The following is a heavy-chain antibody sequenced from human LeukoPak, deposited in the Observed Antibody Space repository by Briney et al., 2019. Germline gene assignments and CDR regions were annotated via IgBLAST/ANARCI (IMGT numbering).Heavy chain of an antibody. D-gene: IGHD2-15*01. J-gene: IGHJ4*02. CDR2: IGAYNGDT. V-gene: IGHV1-18*04. CDR3: TRDHCSGDNCPSFDY. Sequence: GASVKVSRKPSVYTFTRFGISSVRQAPRQPLEWMGWIGAYNGDTIYAQKFQGRVTMTTDTSTSTAYMDLRGLRSDDTAVYYCTRDHCSGDNCPSFDYWGQGTLVTVSS. CDR1: VYTFTRFG.